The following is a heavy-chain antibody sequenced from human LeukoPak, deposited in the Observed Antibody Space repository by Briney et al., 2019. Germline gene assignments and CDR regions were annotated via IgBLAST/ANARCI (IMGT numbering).Heavy chain of an antibody. CDR3: AKAKT. J-gene: IGHJ5*02. Sequence: GGSLRLSCAASGFTVGSNYMSWVRQAPGKGLEWVSSISGSGGSTYYADFVKGRFTISRDNSKNTLYLQMNSLRAEDTALYYCAKAKTWGQGTLVTVSS. V-gene: IGHV3-23*01. CDR2: ISGSGGST. CDR1: GFTVGSNY.